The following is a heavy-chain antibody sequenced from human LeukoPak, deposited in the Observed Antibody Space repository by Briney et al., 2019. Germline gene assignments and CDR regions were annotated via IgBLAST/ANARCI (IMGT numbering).Heavy chain of an antibody. J-gene: IGHJ6*02. D-gene: IGHD4-4*01. CDR2: INHSGST. CDR3: ARDGAFTVTLVDYGMDV. V-gene: IGHV4-34*01. Sequence: SETLSLTCTVSGGSISSYYWSWIRQPPGKGLEWIGEINHSGSTNYNPSLKSRVTISVDTSKNQFSLKLSSVTAADTAVYYCARDGAFTVTLVDYGMDVWGQGTTVTVSS. CDR1: GGSISSYY.